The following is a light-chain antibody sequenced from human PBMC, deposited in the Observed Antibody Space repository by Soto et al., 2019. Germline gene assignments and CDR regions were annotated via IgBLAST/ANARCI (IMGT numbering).Light chain of an antibody. CDR1: QGISSY. Sequence: IQLTQSPSSLSASVGDRVTITCRASQGISSYLAWYQQKPGKAPKLLIYAASTLQSGVPSRFSGSGSRTDFTLTISSLQPEHFATYYCQQLNSYPMYTFGQGTKLESK. CDR3: QQLNSYPMYT. J-gene: IGKJ2*01. CDR2: AAS. V-gene: IGKV1-9*01.